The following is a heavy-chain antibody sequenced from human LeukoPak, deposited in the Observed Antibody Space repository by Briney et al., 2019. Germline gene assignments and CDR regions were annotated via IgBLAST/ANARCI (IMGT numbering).Heavy chain of an antibody. D-gene: IGHD3-22*01. J-gene: IGHJ4*02. CDR1: GYSISSGYY. Sequence: SETLSLTCAVSGYSISSGYYWGWIRQPPGKGLECIGTIYYSGSTYYSPSLKSRVTISVDTSKNQFSLKLSSVTAADTAMYYCARLAGYFYDSSGYPKPSSLIDFWGQGTLVTVSS. CDR2: IYYSGST. CDR3: ARLAGYFYDSSGYPKPSSLIDF. V-gene: IGHV4-38-2*01.